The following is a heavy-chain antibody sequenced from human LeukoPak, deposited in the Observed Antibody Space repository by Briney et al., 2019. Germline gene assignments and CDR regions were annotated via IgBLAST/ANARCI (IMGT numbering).Heavy chain of an antibody. V-gene: IGHV1-69*06. CDR2: IIPIFGTA. Sequence: ASVKVSCKASGGTFSSYAISWVRQAPGQGLEWMGGIIPIFGTAIYAQKFQGRVTTTADKSTSTAYMELSSLRSEDTAVYYCARADLQLLWNAFDIWGQGTMVTVSS. CDR1: GGTFSSYA. D-gene: IGHD3-10*01. J-gene: IGHJ3*02. CDR3: ARADLQLLWNAFDI.